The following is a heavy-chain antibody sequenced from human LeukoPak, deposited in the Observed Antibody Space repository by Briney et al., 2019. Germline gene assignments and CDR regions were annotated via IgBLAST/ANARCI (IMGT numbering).Heavy chain of an antibody. CDR2: IWSDSSHK. J-gene: IGHJ3*02. D-gene: IGHD6-13*01. CDR3: ASAAGAFDM. CDR1: GFAFNTYG. Sequence: GGSLRLSCAASGFAFNTYGMHWIRQSLGKGLEWVAVIWSDSSHKYYLDSMQGRCTISRDNSKNMVYLQINSLRLEDTAVYYCASAAGAFDMWGQGTLVTVSS. V-gene: IGHV3-33*01.